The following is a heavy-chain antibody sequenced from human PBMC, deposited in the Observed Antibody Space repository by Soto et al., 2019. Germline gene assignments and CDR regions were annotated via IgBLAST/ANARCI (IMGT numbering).Heavy chain of an antibody. J-gene: IGHJ5*02. CDR2: IYYSGRT. CDR1: GGSISSGGYY. Sequence: QVQLQESGPGLVKPSQTLSLPCTVSGGSISSGGYYWSWIRQHPGKGLEWIGYIYYSGRTNYNPSLKSGVTISVDTSKNQYSLNLNSVTAADTDVYYFARAFSDRSGFFDPGGQGTLGTVSS. V-gene: IGHV4-31*03. CDR3: ARAFSDRSGFFDP. D-gene: IGHD6-25*01.